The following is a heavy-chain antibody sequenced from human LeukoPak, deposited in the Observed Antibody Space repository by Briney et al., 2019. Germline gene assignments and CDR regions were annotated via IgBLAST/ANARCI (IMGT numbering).Heavy chain of an antibody. CDR2: IYHSGST. V-gene: IGHV4-38-2*02. J-gene: IGHJ4*02. D-gene: IGHD6-6*01. CDR1: GYSISSGYY. Sequence: SETLSLTCTVSGYSISSGYYWGWIRQPPGKGLEWIGSIYHSGSTYYNPSLKSRVTISVDTSRNQFSLKLSSVTAADTAVYYCARDLGIAARPDYWGQGTLVTVSS. CDR3: ARDLGIAARPDY.